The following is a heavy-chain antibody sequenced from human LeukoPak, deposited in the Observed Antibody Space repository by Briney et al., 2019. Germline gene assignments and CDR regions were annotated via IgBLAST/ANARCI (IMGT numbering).Heavy chain of an antibody. Sequence: SVKVSCKASGGTFSSYAISWVRQAPGQGLEWMGGIIPIFGTTNCAQKFQGRVTITADESTSTAYMELRSLRSDDAAVYYCARDQGPDYYDSSGSGFDPWGQGTLVTVSS. V-gene: IGHV1-69*13. CDR3: ARDQGPDYYDSSGSGFDP. D-gene: IGHD3-22*01. CDR1: GGTFSSYA. J-gene: IGHJ5*02. CDR2: IIPIFGTT.